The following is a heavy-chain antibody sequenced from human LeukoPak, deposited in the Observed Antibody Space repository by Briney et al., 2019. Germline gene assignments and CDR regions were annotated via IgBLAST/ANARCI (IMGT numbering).Heavy chain of an antibody. V-gene: IGHV1-69*13. CDR2: IIPIFGTA. J-gene: IGHJ6*02. CDR3: ARDPVSKYQLLYYYYGMDV. CDR1: GGTFSSYA. Sequence: SGKVSCKASGGTFSSYAISWVRQAPGQGLDWMGGIIPIFGTANYAQKFQGRVTITADESTSTAYMELSSLRSEDTAVYYCARDPVSKYQLLYYYYGMDVWGQGTTVTVSS. D-gene: IGHD2-2*01.